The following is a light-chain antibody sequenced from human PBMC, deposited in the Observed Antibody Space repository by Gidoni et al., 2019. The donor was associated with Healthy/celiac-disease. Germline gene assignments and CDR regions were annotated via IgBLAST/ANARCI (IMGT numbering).Light chain of an antibody. V-gene: IGKV3-15*01. CDR2: GAS. Sequence: EIVITQSPATLSVSPGERATLSCRASQSVSSNLAWYQQKPGQAPRLLIYGASTRATGIPARFSGSGSGTEFTLTISSLQSEDFAVYYCQQYNNWPPVFGQXTKLEIK. CDR1: QSVSSN. CDR3: QQYNNWPPV. J-gene: IGKJ2*01.